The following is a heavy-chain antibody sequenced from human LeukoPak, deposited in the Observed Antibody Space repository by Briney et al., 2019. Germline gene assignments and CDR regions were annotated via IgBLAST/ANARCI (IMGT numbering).Heavy chain of an antibody. D-gene: IGHD5-24*01. Sequence: ASVKVSCKASGYTFTSYYMHWVRQAPGQGLEWMGVINPSDGSTNYAQRFQGRLTMTRDTSTSTVYMELSSLRSEDTAVYYCARAYNQDEAFGIWGQGTMVTVSS. J-gene: IGHJ3*02. CDR3: ARAYNQDEAFGI. V-gene: IGHV1-46*01. CDR1: GYTFTSYY. CDR2: INPSDGST.